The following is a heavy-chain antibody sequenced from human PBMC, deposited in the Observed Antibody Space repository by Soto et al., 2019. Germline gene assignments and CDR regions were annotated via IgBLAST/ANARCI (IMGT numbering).Heavy chain of an antibody. D-gene: IGHD5-18*01. CDR3: ASSTVRYSYDNWFDP. V-gene: IGHV1-18*01. CDR2: ISAYNGNT. Sequence: ASVKVSCKASGYTFTSYGISWVRQAPGQGLEWMGWISAYNGNTNYARKLQGRVTMTTDTSTSTAYMELRSLRSDDTAVYYCASSTVRYSYDNWFDPWGQGTLVTVSS. J-gene: IGHJ5*02. CDR1: GYTFTSYG.